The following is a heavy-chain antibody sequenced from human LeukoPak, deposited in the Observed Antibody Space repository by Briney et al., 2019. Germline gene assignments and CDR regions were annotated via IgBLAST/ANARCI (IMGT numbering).Heavy chain of an antibody. Sequence: SETLSLTCTVSGGSISSGGYYWSWIRQHPGKGLEWIGYIYYSGSTYYNPSLKSRVTISVDTSKNQFSLRLSSVTAADTAVYYCPREHSAAFDIWGQGTMVTVSS. CDR3: PREHSAAFDI. CDR2: IYYSGST. CDR1: GGSISSGGYY. J-gene: IGHJ3*02. V-gene: IGHV4-31*03.